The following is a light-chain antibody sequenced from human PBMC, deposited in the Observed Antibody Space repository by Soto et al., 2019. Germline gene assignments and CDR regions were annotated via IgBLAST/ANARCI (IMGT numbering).Light chain of an antibody. CDR1: SSDVGGYNY. V-gene: IGLV2-14*01. CDR3: SSYTSSSGV. Sequence: QSVLTQPASVSGSPGQSITISCTGTSSDVGGYNYVSWYQQHPGKAPKLMIYEVSNRPSGVSNRFSGSRSGNTASLTISGLQAEDEADYYCSSYTSSSGVFGTGTKVPVL. J-gene: IGLJ1*01. CDR2: EVS.